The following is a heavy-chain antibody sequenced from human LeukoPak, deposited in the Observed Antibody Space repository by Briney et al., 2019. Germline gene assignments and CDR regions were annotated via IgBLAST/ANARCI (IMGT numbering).Heavy chain of an antibody. Sequence: PGGSLRLSCAASGFTFSSYEMNWVRQAPGKGLEWVSYISSSGSTIYYADSVKGRFTISRDNAKNSLYLQMNSLRAEDTAVYYCARDPVTTRGREVYYYYYMDVWGKGTTVTVSS. CDR3: ARDPVTTRGREVYYYYYMDV. D-gene: IGHD4-17*01. CDR2: ISSSGSTI. CDR1: GFTFSSYE. V-gene: IGHV3-48*03. J-gene: IGHJ6*03.